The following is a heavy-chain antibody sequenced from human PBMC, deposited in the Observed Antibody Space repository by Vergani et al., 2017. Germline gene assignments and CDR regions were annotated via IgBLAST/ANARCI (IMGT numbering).Heavy chain of an antibody. Sequence: QVTLRESGPALVEPTQTLTLTRTFSGFSLRTRGMSVSWIRQPPGKALEWLARIDWDGDKYYTTSLKTRLTISKDTSQNQVVLTMTNMDPVDTATYFCARTYGSGAVFDYWGQGALVTVSS. V-gene: IGHV2-70*15. CDR1: GFSLRTRGMS. CDR3: ARTYGSGAVFDY. J-gene: IGHJ4*02. CDR2: IDWDGDK. D-gene: IGHD3-10*01.